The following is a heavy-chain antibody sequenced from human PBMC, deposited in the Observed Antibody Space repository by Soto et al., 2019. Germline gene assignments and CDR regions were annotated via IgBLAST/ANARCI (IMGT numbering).Heavy chain of an antibody. J-gene: IGHJ3*02. Sequence: QVQLVQSGAEVKRSGASVRISCKASGYTFNRHDINWVRQATGQGPEWIGWMNPNSGNTGYGQKFQGRVTMTRDSSITTAYRDLSSLTSEDTAIYYCAREGLYGSIQDNTFDIWGQGTMVSVSS. CDR3: AREGLYGSIQDNTFDI. V-gene: IGHV1-8*01. CDR1: GYTFNRHD. D-gene: IGHD6-19*01. CDR2: MNPNSGNT.